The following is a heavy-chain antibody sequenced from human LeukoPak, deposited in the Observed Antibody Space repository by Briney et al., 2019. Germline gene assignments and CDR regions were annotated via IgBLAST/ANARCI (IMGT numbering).Heavy chain of an antibody. Sequence: SETLSLTCTVSGGSITSYFWTWIRQPPGKGLEWIGYIYHSGSTNYNPSLKSRVTISVDTSKNQFSLRLASVTAADTAVYYCARHVGYSASGFPPAHFDYWGQGTLVTVSS. CDR1: GGSITSYF. J-gene: IGHJ4*02. D-gene: IGHD5-12*01. CDR3: ARHVGYSASGFPPAHFDY. CDR2: IYHSGST. V-gene: IGHV4-59*08.